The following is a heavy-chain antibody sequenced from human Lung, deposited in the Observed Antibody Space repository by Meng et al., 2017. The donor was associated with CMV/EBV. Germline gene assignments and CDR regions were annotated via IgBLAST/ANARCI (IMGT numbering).Heavy chain of an antibody. J-gene: IGHJ3*02. V-gene: IGHV4-39*01. CDR3: ARQRPVLDAFDI. CDR2: IYYSGST. CDR1: GGSISSSSYY. Sequence: SEILSLXCTVSGGSISSSSYYWGWIRQPPGKGLEWIGSIYYSGSTYYNPSLKSRVTISVDTSKNQFSLKLSSVTAADTAVYYCARQRPVLDAFDIWGQGTMVTVSS. D-gene: IGHD3-3*01.